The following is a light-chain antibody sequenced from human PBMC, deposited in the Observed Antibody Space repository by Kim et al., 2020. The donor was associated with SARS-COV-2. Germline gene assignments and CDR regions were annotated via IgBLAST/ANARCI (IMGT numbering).Light chain of an antibody. CDR1: QSVSSSY. CDR3: KQYGSSVAGLT. V-gene: IGKV3-20*01. Sequence: EIVLTQSPGTLSLSPGDRATLSCRASQSVSSSYLAWYQQKPGQAPRLLIYGASSRATDIPDRFTGSGSGTDFTLTISRLEPEDFAVYYCKQYGSSVAGLTFGGGTKVDIK. J-gene: IGKJ4*01. CDR2: GAS.